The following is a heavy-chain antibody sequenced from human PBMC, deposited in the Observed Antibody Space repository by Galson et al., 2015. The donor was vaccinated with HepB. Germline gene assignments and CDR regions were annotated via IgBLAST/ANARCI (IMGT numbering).Heavy chain of an antibody. D-gene: IGHD5-12*01. V-gene: IGHV3-64D*06. CDR3: AKGTGVAHLRYGFDP. J-gene: IGHJ5*01. CDR2: ISSNGGIT. Sequence: SLRLSCAASGFTFRSYAMHWVRQAPGKGLECVSAISSNGGITYYADSVQGRFTISRDNSKNTPYLQMSSLRADDTAVYFCAKGTGVAHLRYGFDPWGQGTLVTVSS. CDR1: GFTFRSYA.